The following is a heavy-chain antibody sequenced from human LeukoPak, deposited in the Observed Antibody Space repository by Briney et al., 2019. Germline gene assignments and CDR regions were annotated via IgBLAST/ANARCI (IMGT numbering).Heavy chain of an antibody. CDR2: ISSSSSTI. CDR3: ARPGLYYGDLYYFDY. V-gene: IGHV3-48*04. CDR1: GFTFSSYS. D-gene: IGHD4-17*01. J-gene: IGHJ4*02. Sequence: GGSLRLSCAASGFTFSSYSMNWVRQAPGKGLEWVSYISSSSSTIYYADSVKGRFTISRDNAKNSLYLQMNSLRAEDTAVYYCARPGLYYGDLYYFDYWGQGTLVTVSS.